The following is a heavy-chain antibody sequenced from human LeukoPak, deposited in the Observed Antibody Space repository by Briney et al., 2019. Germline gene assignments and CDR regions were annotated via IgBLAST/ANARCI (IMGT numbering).Heavy chain of an antibody. D-gene: IGHD5-18*01. CDR1: GGSISSGCYY. Sequence: SETLSLTCTVSGGSISSGCYYWSWIRQPAGKGLEWIGRIYTSGSTNYNPSLKSRVTISVDTSKNQFSLKLSSVTAADTAVYYCAREVEDTAMVWGYYYYMDVWGKGTTVTVSS. J-gene: IGHJ6*03. V-gene: IGHV4-61*02. CDR2: IYTSGST. CDR3: AREVEDTAMVWGYYYYMDV.